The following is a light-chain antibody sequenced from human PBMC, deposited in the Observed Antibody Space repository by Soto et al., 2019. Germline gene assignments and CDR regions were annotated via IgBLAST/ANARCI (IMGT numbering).Light chain of an antibody. V-gene: IGKV1-5*03. J-gene: IGKJ1*01. CDR3: QQYGNYWT. CDR1: RSGSSW. Sequence: DIQMTQSPSTLSASVGDRVTITCRAGRSGSSWLAWYQQKPGKAPKLLIYKASTLESGVPSRFSGSGSGTEFTLTISSLQPDDFATYYCQQYGNYWTFGQGTTVEI. CDR2: KAS.